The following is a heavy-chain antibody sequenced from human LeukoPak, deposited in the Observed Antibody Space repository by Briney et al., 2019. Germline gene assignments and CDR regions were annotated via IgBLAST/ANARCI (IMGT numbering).Heavy chain of an antibody. CDR1: GFTFSSYA. D-gene: IGHD6-13*01. Sequence: GGSLRLSCAASGFTFSSYAMSWVRQAPANGLEWVSAVSGSGGSTYYADSVKGRFTISRDNSKNRLYLQMNSLRAEDTAVYYCAFPGIAAAGRGLGFDYWGQGTLVTVSS. J-gene: IGHJ4*02. V-gene: IGHV3-23*01. CDR2: VSGSGGST. CDR3: AFPGIAAAGRGLGFDY.